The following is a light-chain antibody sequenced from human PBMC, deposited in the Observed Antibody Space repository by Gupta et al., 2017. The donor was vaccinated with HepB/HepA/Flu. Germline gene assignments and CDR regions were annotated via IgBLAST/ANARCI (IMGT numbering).Light chain of an antibody. V-gene: IGKV2-30*01. CDR1: QSLVSSDGNTY. CDR3: MQGTRWPPT. Sequence: EVVMTQSQPSLPVTLETPASFSCRPNQSLVSSDGNTYLIWFQQRPGQSPRRLIYKVSNRDSGVPDRFSGSGSGTDFTLKISRVEAEDVGVYYCMQGTRWPPTFGAGTKVEIK. J-gene: IGKJ4*01. CDR2: KVS.